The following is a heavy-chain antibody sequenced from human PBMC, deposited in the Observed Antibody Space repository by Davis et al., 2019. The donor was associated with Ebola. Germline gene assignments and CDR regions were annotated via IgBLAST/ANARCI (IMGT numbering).Heavy chain of an antibody. Sequence: MPSETLSLTCTVSGGSISSYYWSWIRQPPGKGLEWIGYIYYSGSTNYNPSLKSRVTISVDTSKNQFSLKLSSVTAADTAVYYCARGKARITMVQGDALFDYWGQGTLVTVSS. D-gene: IGHD3-10*01. CDR1: GGSISSYY. J-gene: IGHJ4*02. CDR2: IYYSGST. V-gene: IGHV4-59*01. CDR3: ARGKARITMVQGDALFDY.